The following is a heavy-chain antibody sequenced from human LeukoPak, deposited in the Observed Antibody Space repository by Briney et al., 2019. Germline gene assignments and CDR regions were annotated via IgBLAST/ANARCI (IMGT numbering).Heavy chain of an antibody. Sequence: GGSLRLSCAASGFTFSSYSMNWVRQAPGKGLEWVSSISSSSSYIYYADSVKGRFTISRDNAKNSLYLQMNSLRAEDTAVYYCARGGYSGYDDRRGGDYWGQGTLVTVSS. J-gene: IGHJ4*02. V-gene: IGHV3-21*01. CDR3: ARGGYSGYDDRRGGDY. CDR1: GFTFSSYS. D-gene: IGHD5-12*01. CDR2: ISSSSSYI.